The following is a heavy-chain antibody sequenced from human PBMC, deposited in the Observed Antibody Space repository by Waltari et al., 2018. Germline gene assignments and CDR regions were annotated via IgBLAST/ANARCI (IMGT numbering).Heavy chain of an antibody. Sequence: QVQLVQSGAAVKKPGASVQVSCKASGYTFTGYDMHWVRQAPGQGLEWMGRINPNSGGTNYAQKFQGRVTMTRDTSISTAYMELSRLRSDDTAVYYCARDGSGGKWLPFDYWGQGTLVTVSS. CDR1: GYTFTGYD. CDR3: ARDGSGGKWLPFDY. V-gene: IGHV1-2*06. D-gene: IGHD2-15*01. CDR2: INPNSGGT. J-gene: IGHJ4*02.